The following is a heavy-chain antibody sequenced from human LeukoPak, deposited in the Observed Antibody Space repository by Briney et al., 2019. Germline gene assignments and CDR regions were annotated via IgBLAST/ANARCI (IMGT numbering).Heavy chain of an antibody. CDR2: INPSGGST. Sequence: ASVKVSCKASGYTFTSYYMHWVRQAPGQGLEWMGLINPSGGSTSYAQKFQGRVTMTRDTSTSTVYMELSSLRSEDTAVYYCARDRTDANDFWSGYYRYYYYYGMDVWGQGTTVTVSS. D-gene: IGHD3-3*01. J-gene: IGHJ6*02. V-gene: IGHV1-46*01. CDR1: GYTFTSYY. CDR3: ARDRTDANDFWSGYYRYYYYYGMDV.